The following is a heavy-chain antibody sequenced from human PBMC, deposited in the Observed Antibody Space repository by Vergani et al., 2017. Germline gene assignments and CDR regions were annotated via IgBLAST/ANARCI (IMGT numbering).Heavy chain of an antibody. J-gene: IGHJ5*02. CDR1: GGSISSGGYS. D-gene: IGHD3-10*01. V-gene: IGHV4-30-2*01. Sequence: QLQLQESGSGLVKPSQTLSLTCAVSGGSISSGGYSWSWIRQPPGKGLEWIGNIYHSGSTYYNPSLKSRVTISVDRSKNQFSLKLSSVTAADTAVYYCAREVGHYYGSGDNWFDPWGQGTLVTVSS. CDR2: IYHSGST. CDR3: AREVGHYYGSGDNWFDP.